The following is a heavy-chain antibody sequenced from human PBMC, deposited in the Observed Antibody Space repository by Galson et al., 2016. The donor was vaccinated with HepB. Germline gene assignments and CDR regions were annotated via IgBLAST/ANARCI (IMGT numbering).Heavy chain of an antibody. CDR2: VKSKGAGGAT. CDR1: GFTFTNAW. D-gene: IGHD6-13*01. Sequence: SLRLSCAASGFTFTNAWMSWVRQAPGKGLEWVARVKSKGAGGATDYAAPVKGRFTISRDDSKNTVYLQMNSLRAEDTAVYYCAREGHIAAPVLDIWGQGTLVTVSS. J-gene: IGHJ3*02. V-gene: IGHV3-15*01. CDR3: AREGHIAAPVLDI.